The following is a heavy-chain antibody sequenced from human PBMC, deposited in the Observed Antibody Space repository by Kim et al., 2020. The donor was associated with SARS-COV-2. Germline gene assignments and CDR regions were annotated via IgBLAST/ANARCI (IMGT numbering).Heavy chain of an antibody. D-gene: IGHD3-10*01. CDR2: IYYTGNN. Sequence: SETLSLTCAVSGESISSGSSYWNWIRHRPGQELEWIGYIYYTGNNFSNPSLKSRLTFTVDTSNNQFSLKLTSVNAADTAIYYCARGSYGSGVYDYWGPGALVTVSS. CDR3: ARGSYGSGVYDY. J-gene: IGHJ4*02. V-gene: IGHV4-31*11. CDR1: GESISSGSSY.